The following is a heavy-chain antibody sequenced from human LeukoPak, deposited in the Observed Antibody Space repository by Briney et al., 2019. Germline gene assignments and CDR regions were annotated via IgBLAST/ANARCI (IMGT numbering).Heavy chain of an antibody. CDR2: IWFDGSNK. V-gene: IGHV3-33*08. CDR1: GFTFSSYA. CDR3: ARDPSYCSSTSCYVGSPLYYYYPMDV. Sequence: GGSLRLSCAASGFTFSSYAMSWVRQAPGKGLEWVAVIWFDGSNKHYGDSVKGRFTISRDNSENALYLQMNSLRAEDTAVYYCARDPSYCSSTSCYVGSPLYYYYPMDVWGQGTTVTVSS. J-gene: IGHJ6*02. D-gene: IGHD2-2*01.